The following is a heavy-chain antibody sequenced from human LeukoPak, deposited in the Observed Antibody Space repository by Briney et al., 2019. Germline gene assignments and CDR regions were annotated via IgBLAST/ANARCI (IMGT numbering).Heavy chain of an antibody. Sequence: ASVKVSCKASGYTFTSSSIRWVRQAPGQGLEWMGWISGYNGNANYARNLQGRVTMTTDTSTNTAYMELRSLRYDDTAVYYCARELGIAAPSDYWGQGTLVTVSS. D-gene: IGHD6-13*01. CDR2: ISGYNGNA. CDR3: ARELGIAAPSDY. J-gene: IGHJ4*02. V-gene: IGHV1-18*01. CDR1: GYTFTSSS.